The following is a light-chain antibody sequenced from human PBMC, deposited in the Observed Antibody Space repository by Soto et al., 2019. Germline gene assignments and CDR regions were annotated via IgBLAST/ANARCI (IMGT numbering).Light chain of an antibody. CDR2: GAS. V-gene: IGKV3-15*01. J-gene: IGKJ5*01. CDR3: QQYNDWPLFT. CDR1: QSVSSY. Sequence: EIVMTQSPAALSVPPGETATLSCRASQSVSSYLAWYQQKPGQAPRLLIYGASTRATGIPARFSGSGSGTEFTLTISGLQSEDFAVYSCQQYNDWPLFTFGQGTRLELK.